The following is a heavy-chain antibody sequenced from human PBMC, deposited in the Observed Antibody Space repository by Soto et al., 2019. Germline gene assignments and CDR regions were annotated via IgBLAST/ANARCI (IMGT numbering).Heavy chain of an antibody. Sequence: EVQLVESGGGLVKPGGSLGLSCAVSGFTFNNAWMSWVHQAPGKGLEWVGRIKSKTDGGTTDHAASVKGRFTISRDDSKNTLYLQMDSLKIEDTAMYYCTTSPRAQYWGQGTLVSVSS. V-gene: IGHV3-15*01. J-gene: IGHJ4*02. CDR3: TTSPRAQY. CDR2: IKSKTDGGTT. CDR1: GFTFNNAW.